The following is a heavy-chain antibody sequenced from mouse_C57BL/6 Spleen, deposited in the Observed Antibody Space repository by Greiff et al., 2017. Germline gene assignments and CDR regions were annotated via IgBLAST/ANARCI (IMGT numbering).Heavy chain of an antibody. V-gene: IGHV1-64*01. J-gene: IGHJ2*01. CDR2: IHPNSGST. D-gene: IGHD1-2*01. CDR1: GYTFTSYW. CDR3: ARTITPADY. Sequence: QVQLKQPGAELVKPGASVKLSCKASGYTFTSYWMHWVKQRPGQGLEWIGMIHPNSGSTNYNEKFKSKATLTVDKSSSTAYMQLSILSSEDSVVYYCARTITPADYWGQGTTLTVSA.